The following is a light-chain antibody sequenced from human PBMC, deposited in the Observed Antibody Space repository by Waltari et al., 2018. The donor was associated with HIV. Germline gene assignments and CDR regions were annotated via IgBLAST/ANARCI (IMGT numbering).Light chain of an antibody. CDR1: TSNIGNNY. V-gene: IGLV1-47*01. Sequence: QSVLTQPPSASGTPGQRVTISCSGSTSNIGNNYIYCYQQLPGTAPKLLIYRKTQRPAVVSVRFSGSKSGNTASLTISGLQAEDEAHYYCSSYTSSSTPYVIFGGGTKLTVL. CDR3: SSYTSSSTPYVI. J-gene: IGLJ2*01. CDR2: RKT.